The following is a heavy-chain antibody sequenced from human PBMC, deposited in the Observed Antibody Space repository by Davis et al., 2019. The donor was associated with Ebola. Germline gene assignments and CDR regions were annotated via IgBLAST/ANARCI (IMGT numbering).Heavy chain of an antibody. V-gene: IGHV1-46*01. CDR1: GYTFTSYY. CDR2: INPSGGST. CDR3: TRLRTSVTTWQWFDP. Sequence: AASVKVSCKASGYTFTSYYMHWVRQAPGQGLEWMGIINPSGGSTSYAQNFQGRVTMTEDTSTDTAYMELSSLRSEDTAVYYCTRLRTSVTTWQWFDPWGQGTLVTVSS. D-gene: IGHD4-17*01. J-gene: IGHJ5*02.